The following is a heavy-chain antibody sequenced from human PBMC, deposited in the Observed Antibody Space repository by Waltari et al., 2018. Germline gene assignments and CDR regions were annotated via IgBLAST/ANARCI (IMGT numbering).Heavy chain of an antibody. CDR3: ARDPIAAADTFDY. D-gene: IGHD6-13*01. CDR2: IYYSGST. V-gene: IGHV4-39*07. Sequence: QLQLQESGPGLVKPSETLSLTCTVSGGSISSSSYYWGWIRQPPGKGLEWIGSIYYSGSTYYNPSLKSRVTISVDTSKNQFSLKLSSVTAADTAVYYCARDPIAAADTFDYWGQGTLVTVSS. J-gene: IGHJ4*02. CDR1: GGSISSSSYY.